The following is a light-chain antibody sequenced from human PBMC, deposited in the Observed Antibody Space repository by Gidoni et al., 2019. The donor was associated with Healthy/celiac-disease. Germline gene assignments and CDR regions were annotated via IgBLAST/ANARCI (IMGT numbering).Light chain of an antibody. J-gene: IGKJ4*01. Sequence: EIVLTQSPATLSLSPGERATFSCRASQSVSSYLAWYQQKPGQAPTLLIYDASNRATGIPARFNGSGSGTGFTLTISSLEPEDFAVYYCQQRSNWPPLTFGGGTKVEIK. V-gene: IGKV3-11*01. CDR3: QQRSNWPPLT. CDR1: QSVSSY. CDR2: DAS.